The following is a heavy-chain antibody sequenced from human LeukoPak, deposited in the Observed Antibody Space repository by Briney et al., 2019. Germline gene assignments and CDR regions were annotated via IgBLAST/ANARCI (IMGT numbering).Heavy chain of an antibody. V-gene: IGHV4-59*08. Sequence: SETLSLTCTVSGGSISSYYWSWIRQPPGKGLEWIGYIYYSGSTNYNPSLKSRVTISVDTSKNQFSLKLSSVTAADTAVYYYARHDDGSYSYWGQGTLVTVSS. CDR3: ARHDDGSYSY. D-gene: IGHD1-26*01. J-gene: IGHJ4*02. CDR1: GGSISSYY. CDR2: IYYSGST.